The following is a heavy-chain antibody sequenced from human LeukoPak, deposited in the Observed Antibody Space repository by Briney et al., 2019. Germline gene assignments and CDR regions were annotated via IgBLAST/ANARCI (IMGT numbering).Heavy chain of an antibody. D-gene: IGHD3-10*01. CDR2: IYHSGST. V-gene: IGHV4-30-2*01. CDR3: ARDPMVRGGDAFDI. CDR1: GGSISSGGYY. Sequence: PSQTLSLTCTVSGGSISSGGYYWSWIRQPPGKGLEWIGYIYHSGSTYYNPSLKSRVTISVDTSKNQFSLKLSSVTAADTAVYYCARDPMVRGGDAFDIWGQGTMVTVSS. J-gene: IGHJ3*02.